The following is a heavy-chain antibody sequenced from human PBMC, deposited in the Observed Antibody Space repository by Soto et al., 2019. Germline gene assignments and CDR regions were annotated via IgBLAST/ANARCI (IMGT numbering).Heavy chain of an antibody. CDR1: GFTFSSYG. D-gene: IGHD3-22*01. J-gene: IGHJ4*02. V-gene: IGHV3-33*01. CDR2: IWYDGSNK. CDR3: ARDLPYYYDSSGYYPTFDY. Sequence: PGGSLRLSCAASGFTFSSYGMHWVRQAPGKGLEWVAVIWYDGSNKYYADSVKGRFTISRDNSKNTPYLQMNSLRAEDTAVYYCARDLPYYYDSSGYYPTFDYWGQGTLVTVSS.